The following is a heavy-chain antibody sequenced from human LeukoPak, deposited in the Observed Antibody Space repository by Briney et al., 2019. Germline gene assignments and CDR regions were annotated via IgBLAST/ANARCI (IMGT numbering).Heavy chain of an antibody. D-gene: IGHD3-10*01. V-gene: IGHV3-23*01. J-gene: IGHJ4*02. CDR1: GISLSNYA. CDR2: ISERGGST. Sequence: GGSLRLSCVVSGISLSNYAMTWVRQAPGKGLEWVSYISERGGSTTYADSVKGRFTISRDTSLNTLYLQMNNLRAEDTAVYFCGKRGVVIRGILVIGYHQEAYHYDFWGQGVLVTVSS. CDR3: GKRGVVIRGILVIGYHQEAYHYDF.